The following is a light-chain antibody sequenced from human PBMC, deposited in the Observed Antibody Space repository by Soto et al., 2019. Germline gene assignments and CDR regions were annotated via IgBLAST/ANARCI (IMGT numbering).Light chain of an antibody. CDR2: DVS. Sequence: QSALTQTASVSGSPGQSITISCTGPSSDVGGYNYVSWYQHHPGKAPKLLIYDVSNRPSGVSNRLSGSKSDNTASLTISGLQPEDEADYYCSSYTTSNTRQIVFGTGTKVTVL. J-gene: IGLJ1*01. CDR1: SSDVGGYNY. CDR3: SSYTTSNTRQIV. V-gene: IGLV2-14*03.